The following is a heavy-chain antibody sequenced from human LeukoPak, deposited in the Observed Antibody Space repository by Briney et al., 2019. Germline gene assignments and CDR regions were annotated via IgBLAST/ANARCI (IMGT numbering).Heavy chain of an antibody. CDR2: IYADGTT. V-gene: IGHV3-53*01. D-gene: IGHD3-3*02. CDR3: ARAQLASGTDY. CDR1: GFPVRYNS. Sequence: PGGSLRLSCAASGFPVRYNSMTWVRQAPGKGLEWVSTIYADGTTYYADSMKGRFTISRDNSKNTLDLQMNSLRAEDTAAYYCARAQLASGTDYWGQGTLVTVSS. J-gene: IGHJ4*02.